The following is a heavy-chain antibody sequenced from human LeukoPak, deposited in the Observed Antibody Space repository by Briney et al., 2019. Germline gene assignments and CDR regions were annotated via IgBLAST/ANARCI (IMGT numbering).Heavy chain of an antibody. V-gene: IGHV4-59*01. CDR2: ISDSGST. J-gene: IGHJ4*02. CDR1: GGSITSSYY. D-gene: IGHD5-12*01. CDR3: ARARYYSGYDLFPDY. Sequence: SETLSLTCTVSGGSITSSYYWSWIRQPPGKGLEWIGYISDSGSTNYNPSLKSRLTISVDTSKNQFSLKLSSVTAADTAVYYCARARYYSGYDLFPDYWGQGTLVTVSS.